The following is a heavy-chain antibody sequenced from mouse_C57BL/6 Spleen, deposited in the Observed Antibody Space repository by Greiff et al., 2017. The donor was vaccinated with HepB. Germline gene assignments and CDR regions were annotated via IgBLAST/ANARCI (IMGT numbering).Heavy chain of an antibody. J-gene: IGHJ4*01. Sequence: QVQLQQSGPELVKPGASVKISCKASGYAFSSSWMNWVKQRPGKGLEWIGRIYPGDGDTNYNGKFKGKATLTADKSSSTAYMQLSSLTSEDSAVYFCARIEGVYYAMDYWGQGTSVTVSS. CDR2: IYPGDGDT. CDR1: GYAFSSSW. V-gene: IGHV1-82*01. CDR3: ARIEGVYYAMDY.